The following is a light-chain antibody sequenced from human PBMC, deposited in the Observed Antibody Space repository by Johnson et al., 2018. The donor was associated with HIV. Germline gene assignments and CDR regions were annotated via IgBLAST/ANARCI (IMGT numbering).Light chain of an antibody. CDR3: GTWDSSLTSYV. CDR2: EDD. Sequence: TQPPSVSAAPGQKVTISCSGSSSNIGKNHVSWYQQFPGTAPKLLVYEDDKRPSDIPDRFSGSKSGTSATLGITGLQTGDEADYYCGTWDSSLTSYVFGAGTKVTVL. CDR1: SSNIGKNH. V-gene: IGLV1-51*02. J-gene: IGLJ1*01.